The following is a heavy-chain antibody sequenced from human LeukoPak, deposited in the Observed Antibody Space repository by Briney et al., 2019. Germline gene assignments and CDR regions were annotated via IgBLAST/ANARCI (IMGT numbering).Heavy chain of an antibody. D-gene: IGHD6-25*01. Sequence: GGSLRLSCAASGFTFSSYWMHWVRQAPGKGLVWVSRINSDGSSTSYARSVKGRFTISRDNSKNTLHLQMNSLRAEDTAVYYCAKERRDGYPDLDYWGQGTLVTVSS. CDR3: AKERRDGYPDLDY. CDR1: GFTFSSYW. V-gene: IGHV3-74*01. J-gene: IGHJ4*02. CDR2: INSDGSST.